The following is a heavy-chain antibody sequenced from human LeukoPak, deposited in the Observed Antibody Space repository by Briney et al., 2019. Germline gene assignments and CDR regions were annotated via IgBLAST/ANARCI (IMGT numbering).Heavy chain of an antibody. CDR3: ANSPTTGYSSSAHWFDP. D-gene: IGHD6-13*01. Sequence: GGSLRLSCAASGFTFSSYAMSWVRQAPGKGLEWVSAISGSGGSTYYADSVKGRFTISRDNSKNTLYLQINSLRAEDTAVYYCANSPTTGYSSSAHWFDPWGQGTLVTVSS. CDR1: GFTFSSYA. J-gene: IGHJ5*02. V-gene: IGHV3-23*01. CDR2: ISGSGGST.